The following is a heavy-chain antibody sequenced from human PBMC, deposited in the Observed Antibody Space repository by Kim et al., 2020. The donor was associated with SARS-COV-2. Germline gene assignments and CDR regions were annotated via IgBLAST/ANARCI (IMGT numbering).Heavy chain of an antibody. Sequence: NYNPPLTSRVTISVDTSKNQFSLKLTSVTAADTAVYYCARQGGYDSPLAHWGQGTLVTVSS. CDR3: ARQGGYDSPLAH. D-gene: IGHD3-22*01. V-gene: IGHV4-59*08. J-gene: IGHJ4*02.